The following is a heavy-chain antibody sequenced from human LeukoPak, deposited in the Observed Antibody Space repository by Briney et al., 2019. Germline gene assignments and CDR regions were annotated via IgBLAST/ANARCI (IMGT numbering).Heavy chain of an antibody. V-gene: IGHV5-51*01. Sequence: GESLKISCKGYGYSFTSYWMCWVRQMPGKGLEWMGIIYPGDSDTRYSPSFQGQVTISADKSISTAYLQWSSLKASDTAMYYCARRTIPNTILDASDIWGQGTMVTVSS. J-gene: IGHJ3*02. CDR1: GYSFTSYW. CDR3: ARRTIPNTILDASDI. D-gene: IGHD3-3*01. CDR2: IYPGDSDT.